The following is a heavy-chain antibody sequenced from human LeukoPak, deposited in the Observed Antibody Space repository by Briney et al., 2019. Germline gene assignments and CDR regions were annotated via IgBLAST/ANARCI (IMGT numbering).Heavy chain of an antibody. V-gene: IGHV4-59*12. J-gene: IGHJ5*02. D-gene: IGHD2-15*01. CDR1: GGSISSYY. Sequence: PSETLSLTCTVSGGSISSYYWSWIRQPPGKGLEWIGYIYYSGSTNYNPSLKSRVTISVDKSKNQFSLKLSSVTAADTAVYYCARDNVVVVAAIGNWFDPWGQGTLVTVSS. CDR3: ARDNVVVVAAIGNWFDP. CDR2: IYYSGST.